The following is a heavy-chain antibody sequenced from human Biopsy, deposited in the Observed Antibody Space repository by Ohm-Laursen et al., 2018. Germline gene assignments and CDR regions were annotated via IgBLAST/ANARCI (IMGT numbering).Heavy chain of an antibody. CDR2: SNTDGRHT. Sequence: SLRLSCTASGFTFNNYWMHWVRQAPGKGLVWVSRSNTDGRHTYYADSVKGRFTTSRDNSKNTLYLQLNSLRVKDTALYYCAKDRRTMRVWYFDLWGRGTLVTVSS. CDR1: GFTFNNYW. CDR3: AKDRRTMRVWYFDL. D-gene: IGHD4/OR15-4a*01. V-gene: IGHV3-74*01. J-gene: IGHJ2*01.